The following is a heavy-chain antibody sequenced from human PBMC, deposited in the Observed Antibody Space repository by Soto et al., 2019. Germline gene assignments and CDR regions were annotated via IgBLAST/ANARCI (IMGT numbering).Heavy chain of an antibody. CDR2: IYYSGST. D-gene: IGHD5-12*01. J-gene: IGHJ5*02. V-gene: IGHV4-30-4*01. CDR3: ARDRSSGGAYSRRWIDP. Sequence: SETLSLTCTVSGGSISSGDYYWSWIRQPPGKGLEWIGYIYYSGSTYYNPSLKSRVTMSVDTSKNQFSLELSSVTAADTAVYHCARDRSSGGAYSRRWIDPWGQGLLVTVS. CDR1: GGSISSGDYY.